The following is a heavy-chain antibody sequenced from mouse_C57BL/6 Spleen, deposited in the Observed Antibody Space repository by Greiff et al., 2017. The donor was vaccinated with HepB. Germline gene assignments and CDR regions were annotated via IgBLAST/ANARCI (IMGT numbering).Heavy chain of an antibody. Sequence: DVKLVESEGGLVQPGSSMKLSCTASGFTFSDYYMAWVRQVPEKGPEWVANINYDGSSTYYLDSLKSRFIISRDNAKNILYLQMSSLKSEDTATYYCARDGTGTYAMDYWGQGTSVTVSS. CDR2: INYDGSST. D-gene: IGHD4-1*01. CDR3: ARDGTGTYAMDY. V-gene: IGHV5-16*01. J-gene: IGHJ4*01. CDR1: GFTFSDYY.